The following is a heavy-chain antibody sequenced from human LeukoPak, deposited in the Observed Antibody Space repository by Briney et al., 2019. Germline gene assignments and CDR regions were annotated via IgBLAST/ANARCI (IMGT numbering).Heavy chain of an antibody. CDR3: AGTPVGDIVVVPAARTDY. CDR1: GGSISSYY. V-gene: IGHV4-34*01. Sequence: SETLSLTCTVSGGSISSYYWSWIRQPPGKGLEWIGEINHSGSTNYSPSLKSRVTISVDTSKNQFSLKLSSVTAADTAVYYCAGTPVGDIVVVPAARTDYWGQGTLVTVSS. J-gene: IGHJ4*02. D-gene: IGHD2-2*01. CDR2: INHSGST.